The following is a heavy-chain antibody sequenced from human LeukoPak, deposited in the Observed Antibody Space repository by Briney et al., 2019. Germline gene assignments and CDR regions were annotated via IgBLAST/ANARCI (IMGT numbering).Heavy chain of an antibody. Sequence: SVKVSCKASGGTFSSYAISWVRQAPGQGLEWMGGIIPIFGTANYAQKFQGRVTITADKSTSTAYMELSSLRSEDTAVYYCASISRYCSGGSCYSHYFGYWGQGTLVTVSS. J-gene: IGHJ4*02. D-gene: IGHD2-15*01. CDR2: IIPIFGTA. CDR3: ASISRYCSGGSCYSHYFGY. V-gene: IGHV1-69*06. CDR1: GGTFSSYA.